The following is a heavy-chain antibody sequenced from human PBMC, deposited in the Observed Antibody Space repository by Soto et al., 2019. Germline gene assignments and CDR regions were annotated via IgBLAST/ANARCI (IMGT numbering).Heavy chain of an antibody. Sequence: QVQLQESGPGLVKPSQTLSLTCTVSGGSISSGGYYWSWIRQHPGKGLEWIGYLYYSGSTYYNPSLKSRVTISVDTSKNKFSLKLSSVTAADTAVYYCASGTEVSPSWDVWGQGTTVTVSS. J-gene: IGHJ6*02. CDR2: LYYSGST. D-gene: IGHD1-26*01. CDR1: GGSISSGGYY. V-gene: IGHV4-31*03. CDR3: ASGTEVSPSWDV.